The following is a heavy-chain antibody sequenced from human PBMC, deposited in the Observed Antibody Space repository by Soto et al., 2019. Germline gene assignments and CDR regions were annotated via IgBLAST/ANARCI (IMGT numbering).Heavy chain of an antibody. Sequence: QVQLVESGGGLVKPGGSLRLSCAASGFTFSDYYMSWIRQAPGKGLEWVSYISSSGSTIYYADSVKGRFTITRDNAKNSLYLQMNSLRAEDTAVYYCARDCSSTSCYIYYYYMDVWGKGTTVTVSS. J-gene: IGHJ6*03. CDR1: GFTFSDYY. CDR2: ISSSGSTI. CDR3: ARDCSSTSCYIYYYYMDV. D-gene: IGHD2-2*02. V-gene: IGHV3-11*01.